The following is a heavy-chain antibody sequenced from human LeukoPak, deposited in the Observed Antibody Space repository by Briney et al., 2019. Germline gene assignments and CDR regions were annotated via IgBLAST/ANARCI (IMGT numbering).Heavy chain of an antibody. CDR1: GFTFGSYG. J-gene: IGHJ4*02. D-gene: IGHD5-18*01. CDR3: AKDQGYTYGHSFDY. Sequence: GRSLRLSCAASGFTFGSYGMHWVRQAPGKGLEWVALISYDGSKEYYGDSVKGRFTISRDNSKNTLYLQMNSLTAEDTAVYDCAKDQGYTYGHSFDYWGQGTLVTVSS. V-gene: IGHV3-30*18. CDR2: ISYDGSKE.